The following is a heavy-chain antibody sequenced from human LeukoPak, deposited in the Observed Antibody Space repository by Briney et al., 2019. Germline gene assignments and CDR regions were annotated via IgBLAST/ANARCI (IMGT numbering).Heavy chain of an antibody. V-gene: IGHV4-4*07. Sequence: SETLSLTCTVSGGSISSYYWSWIRQPAGKGLEWIGGIYTSGSSNYNPPLKSRVTMSVDTSKNQLSLRLSSVTAADTAVYYCARGGAGYYYFDYWGQGTLVTVSS. J-gene: IGHJ4*02. D-gene: IGHD3-22*01. CDR3: ARGGAGYYYFDY. CDR1: GGSISSYY. CDR2: IYTSGSS.